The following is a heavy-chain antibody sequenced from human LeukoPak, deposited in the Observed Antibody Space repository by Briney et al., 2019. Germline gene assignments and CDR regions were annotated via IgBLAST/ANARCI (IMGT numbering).Heavy chain of an antibody. CDR2: ISANSGNT. V-gene: IGHV1-18*01. CDR1: GYSFTSYG. CDR3: ARDAADTVRGGDY. J-gene: IGHJ4*02. D-gene: IGHD5-18*01. Sequence: ASVKVSCKASGYSFTSYGISWVRQAPGQGLEWMGWISANSGNTNYAQKFQGRVIMTTDTSTSTAYMELRSLRSDDTAVYFCARDAADTVRGGDYWGQGSLVTVSS.